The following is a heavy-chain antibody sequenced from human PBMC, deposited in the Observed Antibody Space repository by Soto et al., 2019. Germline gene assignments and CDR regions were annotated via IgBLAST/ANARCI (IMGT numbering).Heavy chain of an antibody. D-gene: IGHD2-15*01. CDR1: GGSISSYY. CDR3: ARDGGYCSGGSCYGRIRVKYYYGMDV. J-gene: IGHJ6*02. Sequence: SETLSLTCTVSGGSISSYYWSWIRQPAGKGLEWIGRIYTSGSTNYNPSLKSRVTMSVDTSKNQFSLRLSSVTAADTAVYYCARDGGYCSGGSCYGRIRVKYYYGMDVWGQGTTVTVSS. CDR2: IYTSGST. V-gene: IGHV4-4*07.